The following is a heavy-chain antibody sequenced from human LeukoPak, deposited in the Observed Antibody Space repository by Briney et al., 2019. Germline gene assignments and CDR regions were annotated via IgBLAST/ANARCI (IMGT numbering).Heavy chain of an antibody. V-gene: IGHV3-48*03. CDR3: AREGYGGSYVGCFYY. J-gene: IGHJ4*02. Sequence: PGGSLRLSCAASGFTFISYEMNWVRQAPGKGLEWVSYISSSGSTIYYADSVKGRFTISRDNAKNSLYLQMNSLRAEDTAVYYCAREGYGGSYVGCFYYWGQGTLVTVSS. D-gene: IGHD1-26*01. CDR2: ISSSGSTI. CDR1: GFTFISYE.